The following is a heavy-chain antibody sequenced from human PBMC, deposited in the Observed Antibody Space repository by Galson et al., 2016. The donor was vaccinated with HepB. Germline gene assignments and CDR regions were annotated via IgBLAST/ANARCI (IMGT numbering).Heavy chain of an antibody. J-gene: IGHJ6*02. V-gene: IGHV3-21*04. D-gene: IGHD5-18*01. Sequence: QAPGKGLEWVSCISATSDYIYYVDSVKGRFTISRDNAKNSLYMQMNSLRAEDTAVYYCAREGEYNYGYDYYYGMDVWGQGTTVTVSS. CDR3: AREGEYNYGYDYYYGMDV. CDR2: ISATSDYI.